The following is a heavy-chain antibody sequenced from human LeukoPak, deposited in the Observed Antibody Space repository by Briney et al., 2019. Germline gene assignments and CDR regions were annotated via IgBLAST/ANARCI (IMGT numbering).Heavy chain of an antibody. CDR2: IYPGDSDT. D-gene: IGHD2/OR15-2a*01. J-gene: IGHJ3*02. CDR1: GYSFTSFW. V-gene: IGHV5-51*01. CDR3: ARQLSTFYAFDI. Sequence: GESLKISCKGSGYSFTSFWLGWVRQMSGKGLEWMGIIYPGDSDTRYSPSFQGQVSISADKSITTAYLQWSSLKASDTAMYYCARQLSTFYAFDIWGQGTMVTVSS.